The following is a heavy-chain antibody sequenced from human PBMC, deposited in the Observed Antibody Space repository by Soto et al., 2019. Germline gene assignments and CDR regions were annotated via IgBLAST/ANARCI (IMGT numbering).Heavy chain of an antibody. Sequence: KPSETLSLTCTVSGGSIISSSYYWGWIRQPPGKGLEWIGNIYNSVATYYNPSLKSRVTISADTSKNQISLKLNSVTAADTAVYYCVSPVDYGANSGHAFDMWGQGTTVTVSS. D-gene: IGHD4-17*01. CDR2: IYNSVAT. CDR1: GGSIISSSYY. CDR3: VSPVDYGANSGHAFDM. J-gene: IGHJ3*02. V-gene: IGHV4-39*01.